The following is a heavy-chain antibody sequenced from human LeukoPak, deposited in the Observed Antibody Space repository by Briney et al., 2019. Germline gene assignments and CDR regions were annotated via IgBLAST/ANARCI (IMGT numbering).Heavy chain of an antibody. Sequence: AASVKVSCKASGGTFSSYAISWVRQAPGQGLEWMGGIIPIFGTANYAQKFQGRVTITADESTSTAYMELSSLRSEDTAVYYCARVEEYYYYYGMDVWGQGTTVTVSS. J-gene: IGHJ6*02. CDR3: ARVEEYYYYYGMDV. V-gene: IGHV1-69*13. D-gene: IGHD1-1*01. CDR2: IIPIFGTA. CDR1: GGTFSSYA.